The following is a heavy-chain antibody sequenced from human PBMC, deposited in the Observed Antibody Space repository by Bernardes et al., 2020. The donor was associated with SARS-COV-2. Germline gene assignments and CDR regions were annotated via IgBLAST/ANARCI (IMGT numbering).Heavy chain of an antibody. V-gene: IGHV3-23*01. J-gene: IGHJ4*02. CDR1: GFTFSSYA. CDR2: ISGSADST. D-gene: IGHD6-19*01. Sequence: GGSLRLSCAASGFTFSSYAMSWVRQAPGKGLEWVSGISGSADSTHYADSVKGRFTISRDNSKNTLYLQMNSLRAEDTAVYYCAKDFSSGWDYFDYWGQGTLVTVSP. CDR3: AKDFSSGWDYFDY.